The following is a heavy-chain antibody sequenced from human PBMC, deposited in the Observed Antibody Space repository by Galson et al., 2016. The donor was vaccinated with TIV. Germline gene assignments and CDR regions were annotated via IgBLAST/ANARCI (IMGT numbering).Heavy chain of an antibody. J-gene: IGHJ3*02. D-gene: IGHD4-23*01. CDR3: AKRRNCGGDALES. CDR1: GFTFNNYA. CDR2: ISGSGGIT. V-gene: IGHV3-23*01. Sequence: SLRLSCAAPGFTFNNYAMHWVRQAPGKGLEWVSGISGSGGITYIAESVKGRFAISRDNSRDTLYLQLNSLRAEDTAVYYCAKRRNCGGDALESWGQGTMVTVSS.